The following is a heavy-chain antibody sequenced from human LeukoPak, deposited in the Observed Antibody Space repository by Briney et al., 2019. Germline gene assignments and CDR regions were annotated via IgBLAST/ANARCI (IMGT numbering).Heavy chain of an antibody. J-gene: IGHJ6*02. CDR2: INHRGAT. Sequence: SETLSLTCAVFGGSLSDHDWSWIRQPPGKGLEWIGEINHRGATNYNPSLKSRVTLSLDTSKNQVSLKLNSLTAADTAVYYCARGRLYDILTGYENPGRLYYYYYGMDVWGQGTTVTVSS. CDR3: ARGRLYDILTGYENPGRLYYYYYGMDV. D-gene: IGHD3-9*01. V-gene: IGHV4-34*01. CDR1: GGSLSDHD.